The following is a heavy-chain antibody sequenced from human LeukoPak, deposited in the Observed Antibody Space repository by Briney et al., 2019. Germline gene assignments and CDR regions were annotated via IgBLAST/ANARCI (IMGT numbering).Heavy chain of an antibody. CDR1: GGSFSGYY. V-gene: IGHV4-34*01. D-gene: IGHD1-26*01. J-gene: IGHJ3*02. CDR2: INHSGGT. Sequence: PSETLSLTCTVYGGSFSGYYWSWIRQPPGQGLEWVGEINHSGGTNYNPSLKSRVTISVDTSKNQFSVKLSSVTAADTAVYYCAREYSGSERAFDIWGQGTMVTVSS. CDR3: AREYSGSERAFDI.